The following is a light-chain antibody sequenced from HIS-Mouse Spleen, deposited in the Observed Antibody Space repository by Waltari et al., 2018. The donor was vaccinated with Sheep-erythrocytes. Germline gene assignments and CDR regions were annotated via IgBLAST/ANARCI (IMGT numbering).Light chain of an antibody. J-gene: IGKJ4*01. CDR1: QSVLYSSNNKNY. CDR2: WAS. V-gene: IGKV4-1*01. CDR3: QQYYSTLT. Sequence: DIVMTQSPDSLAVSLGERATINCKSSQSVLYSSNNKNYLAWYQQKPGQPPKPLIYWASTRESGLPDRFSGSGSGTDFTLTISSLQAEDVAVYYCQQYYSTLTFGGGTKVEIK.